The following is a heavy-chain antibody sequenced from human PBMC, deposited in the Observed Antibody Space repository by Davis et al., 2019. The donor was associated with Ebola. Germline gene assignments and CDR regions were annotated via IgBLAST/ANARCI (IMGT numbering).Heavy chain of an antibody. CDR2: MRPNSGDS. D-gene: IGHD3/OR15-3a*01. V-gene: IGHV1-8*01. J-gene: IGHJ6*02. CDR1: GYSFTSYE. Sequence: ASVKVSCKASGYSFTSYEINWVRQAAGQGLEWMGWMRPNSGDSDYGQKFQGRVTMTRDTSTNTAYMELSSLISEDTAVYYCARSIPHFSFWTADLIGGMDVWGQGTTVIV. CDR3: ARSIPHFSFWTADLIGGMDV.